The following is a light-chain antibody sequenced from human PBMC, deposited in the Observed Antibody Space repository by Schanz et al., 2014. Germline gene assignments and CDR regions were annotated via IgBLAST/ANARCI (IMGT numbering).Light chain of an antibody. Sequence: DIVMTQSPSSLSASVGDRVTITCRASEDINIYLAWYQQRPGKVPQLLIYATSTLQSGVPSRFSGSGSGTDFTLTISSLQPEDVAVYYCQEYHRAPQTFGQGTKVEIK. CDR3: QEYHRAPQT. V-gene: IGKV1-27*01. CDR2: ATS. CDR1: EDINIY. J-gene: IGKJ1*01.